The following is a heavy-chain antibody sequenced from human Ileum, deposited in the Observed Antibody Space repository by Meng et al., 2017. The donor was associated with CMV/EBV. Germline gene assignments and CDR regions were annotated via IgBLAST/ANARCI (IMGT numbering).Heavy chain of an antibody. CDR2: INSDGSRT. J-gene: IGHJ4*02. Sequence: VEVVGSGGGLFQPGGCLRFYWAAFGFTFSSDWMHWVRQAPGKGLVWVSRINSDGSRTTYADSVKGRFTISRDTATNTLYLQMNSLRVEDTAVYYCARIGDSSLLNYYFDYWGQGTLVTVSS. V-gene: IGHV3-74*01. CDR1: GFTFSSDW. D-gene: IGHD6-19*01. CDR3: ARIGDSSLLNYYFDY.